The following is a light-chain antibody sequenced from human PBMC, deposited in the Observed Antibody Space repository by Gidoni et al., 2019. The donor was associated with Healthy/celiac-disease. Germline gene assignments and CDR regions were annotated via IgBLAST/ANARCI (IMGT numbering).Light chain of an antibody. V-gene: IGKV3-11*01. Sequence: EIALTPSPATLSVSQGERATLSCRARQSVSSYLAWYQHKPGQAPSLLIYDAANRAPDTPARFSGSGSGTDFALTLSSLEPEDFAVYYCQQRSNWPPQYTFGQGTKLEIK. CDR3: QQRSNWPPQYT. J-gene: IGKJ2*01. CDR2: DAA. CDR1: QSVSSY.